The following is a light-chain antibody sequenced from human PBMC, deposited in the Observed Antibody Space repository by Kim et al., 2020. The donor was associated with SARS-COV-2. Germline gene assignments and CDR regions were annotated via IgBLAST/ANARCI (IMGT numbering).Light chain of an antibody. CDR1: SNNGGNQV. CDR2: RNN. Sequence: QHATLTCPGSSNNGGNQVASWLQQHQGHPPNLLSYRNNNRPSGVSERLSASRSGNTASLTITGLQPEDEADYYCSTWDSSLNEWVFGGGTQLTVL. V-gene: IGLV10-54*01. J-gene: IGLJ3*02. CDR3: STWDSSLNEWV.